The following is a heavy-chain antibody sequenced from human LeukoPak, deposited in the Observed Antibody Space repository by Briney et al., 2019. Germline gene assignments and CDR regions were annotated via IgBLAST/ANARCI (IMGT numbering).Heavy chain of an antibody. CDR2: IDNDGSST. V-gene: IGHV3-74*01. CDR3: TTDVVAPFDY. D-gene: IGHD2-21*01. Sequence: GGSLRLSCAASGFTFSSYWMHWVRQVPGKGLVWVSRIDNDGSSTLYADSVKGRFTISRGNAKNTVHLQMNSLRAEDTAVYYCTTDVVAPFDYWGQGTLVTVSS. J-gene: IGHJ4*02. CDR1: GFTFSSYW.